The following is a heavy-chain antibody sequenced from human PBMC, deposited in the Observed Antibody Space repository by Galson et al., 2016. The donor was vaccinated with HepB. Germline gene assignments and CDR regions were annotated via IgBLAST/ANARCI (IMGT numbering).Heavy chain of an antibody. D-gene: IGHD3-22*01. CDR3: AKSRYSDTTGYFFPDF. V-gene: IGHV4-4*01. Sequence: ETLSLTCAVSGGSISYNYWWSWVRQPPGQGLERIGQTYHSGISTYNPSLQSRVSISVDKSKNHFSLQLTSVTAADTAIYCCAKSRYSDTTGYFFPDFWGQGTLVTVSS. J-gene: IGHJ4*02. CDR1: GGSISYNYW. CDR2: TYHSGIS.